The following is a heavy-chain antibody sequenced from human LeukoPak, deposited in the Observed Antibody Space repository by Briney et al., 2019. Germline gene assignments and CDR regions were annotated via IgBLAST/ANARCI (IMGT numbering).Heavy chain of an antibody. CDR3: ARDLDNWNDFDY. V-gene: IGHV4-38-2*02. CDR2: IYHSGST. D-gene: IGHD1-1*01. Sequence: SETLSLTCTVSGYSISSGYYWGWIRPPPGKGLEWIGSIYHSGSTYYNPSLKSRVTISVDTSKNQFSLKLSSVTAADTAVYYCARDLDNWNDFDYWGQGTLVTVSS. CDR1: GYSISSGYY. J-gene: IGHJ4*02.